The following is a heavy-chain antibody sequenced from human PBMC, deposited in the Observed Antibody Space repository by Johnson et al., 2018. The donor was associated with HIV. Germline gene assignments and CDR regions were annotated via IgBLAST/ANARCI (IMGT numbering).Heavy chain of an antibody. J-gene: IGHJ3*02. CDR1: GFPFSDYY. D-gene: IGHD6-19*01. V-gene: IGHV3-11*01. CDR3: AKDLRIAVAGVAFDI. CDR2: ISRRGSTI. Sequence: QVQLVESGGGLVKPGGSLRLSCAASGFPFSDYYMSWIRQAPGKGLAWVSYISRRGSTIYYADSVTGRFTISRDNAKNSLYLQMNSLRAEDTALYYCAKDLRIAVAGVAFDIWGQGTMVTVSS.